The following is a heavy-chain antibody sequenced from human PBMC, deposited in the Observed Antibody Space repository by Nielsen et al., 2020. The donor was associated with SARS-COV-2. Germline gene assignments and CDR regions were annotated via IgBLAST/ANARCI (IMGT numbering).Heavy chain of an antibody. V-gene: IGHV4-4*07. CDR2: FYSRGST. Sequence: ESLKISCVVSGFNFRGYWMTWVRQPAGKGLEWIGRFYSRGSTNYNPSLKSRVTISVDLSRNQLSLKLISVTAADTAVYYCARSYGRGFDFWGQGTLVTVSS. CDR1: GFNFRGYW. CDR3: ARSYGRGFDF. D-gene: IGHD4-17*01. J-gene: IGHJ4*02.